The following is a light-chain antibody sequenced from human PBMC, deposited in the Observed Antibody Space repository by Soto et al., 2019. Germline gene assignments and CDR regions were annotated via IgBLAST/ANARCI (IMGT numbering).Light chain of an antibody. J-gene: IGLJ3*02. CDR1: SSNIGNNY. Sequence: QSVLTQPPSASGTPGQRVTISCSGSSSNIGNNYVYWYQHHPGTAPKLHMYRNNQRPSGGPDRFSGSKSGTTASLAIGGLRSEYEADYYCAAWDDSLSGQVFGGGTKLTVL. CDR3: AAWDDSLSGQV. CDR2: RNN. V-gene: IGLV1-47*01.